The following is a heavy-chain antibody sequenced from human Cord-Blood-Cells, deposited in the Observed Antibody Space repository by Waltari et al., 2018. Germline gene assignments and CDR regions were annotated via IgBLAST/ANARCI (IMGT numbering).Heavy chain of an antibody. CDR1: GFTFSSYA. V-gene: IGHV3-23*01. Sequence: EVQLLESGGGLVQPGGSLRLSCAASGFTFSSYAMRWVRQAPGQGLEWVSAISGSGGSTYYADSVKGRFTISRDNSKNTLYLQMNSLRAEDTAVYYCAKDLDDYGDYYYYGMDVWGQGTTVTVSS. CDR2: ISGSGGST. J-gene: IGHJ6*02. CDR3: AKDLDDYGDYYYYGMDV. D-gene: IGHD4-17*01.